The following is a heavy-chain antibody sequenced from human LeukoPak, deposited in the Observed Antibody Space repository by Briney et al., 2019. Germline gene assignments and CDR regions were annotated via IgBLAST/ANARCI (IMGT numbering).Heavy chain of an antibody. CDR1: GFIFSKYA. D-gene: IGHD6-6*01. V-gene: IGHV3-23*01. J-gene: IGHJ4*02. Sequence: GGSLRLSCEGSGFIFSKYAMNWVRQDPGKGLEWVSAISATGASTYYIDSVKGRFTISRDNSNNTLYLQMNSLRAEDTARYYCAKDLWHLVRMIDHWGQGILVIAST. CDR2: ISATGAST. CDR3: AKDLWHLVRMIDH.